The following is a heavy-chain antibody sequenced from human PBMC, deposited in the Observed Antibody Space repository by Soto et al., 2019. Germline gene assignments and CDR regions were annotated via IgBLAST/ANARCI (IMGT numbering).Heavy chain of an antibody. CDR1: GGSISSYY. V-gene: IGHV4-59*01. CDR3: ARLYYDILTGYFDAFDI. Sequence: PSETLSLTCTVSGGSISSYYWSWIRQPPGKGLEWIGYIYYSGSTNYNPSLKSRVTISVDTSKNQFSLKLSSVTAADTAVYYCARLYYDILTGYFDAFDIWGQGTMVTVSS. D-gene: IGHD3-9*01. CDR2: IYYSGST. J-gene: IGHJ3*02.